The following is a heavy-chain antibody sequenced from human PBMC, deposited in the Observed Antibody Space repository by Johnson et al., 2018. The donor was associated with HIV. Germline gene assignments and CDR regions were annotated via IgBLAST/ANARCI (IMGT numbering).Heavy chain of an antibody. J-gene: IGHJ3*02. CDR2: ISYDGSNK. V-gene: IGHV3-30*03. Sequence: QVQLLESGGGVVQPGRSLRLSCAASEFTFSAFGMHWVRQAPGKGLEWVAVISYDGSNKYYADSVKGRFTISRDNVKNSLFLLMNSLRAEDTAVYYCARGGSSSWYGSKYYAFDIWGQGTMVTVSS. CDR3: ARGGSSSWYGSKYYAFDI. CDR1: EFTFSAFG. D-gene: IGHD6-13*01.